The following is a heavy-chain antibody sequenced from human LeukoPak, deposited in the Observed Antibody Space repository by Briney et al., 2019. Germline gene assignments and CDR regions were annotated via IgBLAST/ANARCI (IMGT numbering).Heavy chain of an antibody. J-gene: IGHJ4*02. CDR3: ARARPGYGGNYYFDY. V-gene: IGHV4-59*01. D-gene: IGHD4-23*01. Sequence: SETLSLTCTVSGGSISSYYWSWIRQPPGKGLEWIGYIYYSASTNYNPSLKSRVTISVDTSKNQFSLKLSSVTAADTAVYYCARARPGYGGNYYFDYWGQGTLVTVSS. CDR2: IYYSAST. CDR1: GGSISSYY.